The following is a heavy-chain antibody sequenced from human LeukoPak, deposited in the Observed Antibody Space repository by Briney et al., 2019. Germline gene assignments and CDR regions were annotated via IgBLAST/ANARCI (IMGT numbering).Heavy chain of an antibody. CDR3: AKDGSSGLYYYYGMDV. Sequence: PGGSLRLSCAASGFTFDDYAMHWVRQAPGKGLEWVSGISWNSGSIGYADSVKGRFTISRDNAKNSLYLQMNSLRAEDTALYYCAKDGSSGLYYYYGMDVWGQGTTVTVAS. D-gene: IGHD6-19*01. CDR2: ISWNSGSI. CDR1: GFTFDDYA. J-gene: IGHJ6*02. V-gene: IGHV3-9*01.